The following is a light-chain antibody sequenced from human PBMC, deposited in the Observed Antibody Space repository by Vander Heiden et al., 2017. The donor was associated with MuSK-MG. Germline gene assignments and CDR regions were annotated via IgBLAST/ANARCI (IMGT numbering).Light chain of an antibody. CDR1: SSNIGSNT. V-gene: IGLV1-44*01. Sequence: QSVLTQPPSASGTPGQRVTISCSGSSSNIGSNTVNWYQQLPGTAPKLLIYSNNQRPSRVPDRFSGSKSGTSASLAIGGLQSEDEADYYCAAWDDSLNGPVFGGGTKLTVL. CDR2: SNN. J-gene: IGLJ2*01. CDR3: AAWDDSLNGPV.